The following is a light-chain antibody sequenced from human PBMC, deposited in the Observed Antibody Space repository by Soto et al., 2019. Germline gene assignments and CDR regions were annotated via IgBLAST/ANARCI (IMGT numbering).Light chain of an antibody. V-gene: IGKV3-20*01. Sequence: EIVLTQSPGTLSLSPGERATLSCRASQSFTSNYLAWYQQKPGQAPRLLIFGSSIRDTGIPDRFSGSGSGTDFTLTISSLEPEDVAVYHCQQYGSSPTSFGQGTKVEIK. CDR1: QSFTSNY. CDR3: QQYGSSPTS. CDR2: GSS. J-gene: IGKJ1*01.